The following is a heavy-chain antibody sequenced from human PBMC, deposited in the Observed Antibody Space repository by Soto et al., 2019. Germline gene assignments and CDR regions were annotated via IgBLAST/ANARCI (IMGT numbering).Heavy chain of an antibody. CDR1: GFSLSNARMG. V-gene: IGHV2-26*01. D-gene: IGHD2-15*01. CDR3: ARQIGDCSGGSCYEEYYYYYYMDV. Sequence: SGPTLVNPTETLTLTCTVSGFSLSNARMGVSWIRQPPGKALEWLAHIFSNDEKSYSTSLKSRLTISKDTSKSQVVLTMTNMDPVDTATYYCARQIGDCSGGSCYEEYYYYYYMDVWGKGTTVTVSS. J-gene: IGHJ6*03. CDR2: IFSNDEK.